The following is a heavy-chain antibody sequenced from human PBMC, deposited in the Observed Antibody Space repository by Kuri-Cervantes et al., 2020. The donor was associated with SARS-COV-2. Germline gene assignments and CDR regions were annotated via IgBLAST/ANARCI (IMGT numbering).Heavy chain of an antibody. CDR3: AREGYCSGGSCFDY. CDR1: GGSISSYY. D-gene: IGHD2-15*01. J-gene: IGHJ4*02. Sequence: ESLKISCTVSGGSISSYYWSWIRQPPGKGLEWIGYIYYSGSTNYNPSLKNRVAISVDTSKNQFSLKLSSVTAADTAVYYCAREGYCSGGSCFDYWGQGTLVTVSS. CDR2: IYYSGST. V-gene: IGHV4-59*01.